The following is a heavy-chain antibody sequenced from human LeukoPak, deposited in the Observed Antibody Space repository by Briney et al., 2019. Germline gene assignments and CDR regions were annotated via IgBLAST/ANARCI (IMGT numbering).Heavy chain of an antibody. J-gene: IGHJ6*03. CDR3: ARVIVDIPYYYYYYMDV. CDR1: GGTFSSYA. CDR2: IIPIFGTA. D-gene: IGHD2-2*03. Sequence: SVKVSCKASGGTFSSYAISWVRQAPGQGLEWMGGIIPIFGTADYAQKFQGRVTITTDESTSTAYMELSSLRSEDTAVYYCARVIVDIPYYYYYYMDVWGKGTTVTVSS. V-gene: IGHV1-69*05.